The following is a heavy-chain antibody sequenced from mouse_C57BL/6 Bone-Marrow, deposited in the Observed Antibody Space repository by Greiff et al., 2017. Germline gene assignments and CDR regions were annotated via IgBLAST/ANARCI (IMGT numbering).Heavy chain of an antibody. CDR2: LWGGGST. V-gene: IGHV2-9*01. J-gene: IGHJ4*01. D-gene: IGHD2-2*01. CDR3: WLRRDAMDY. Sequence: VQLQQSGPGLVAPSQSLSITCTVSGFSLTSYGVDWVRQPPGKGLQWLGVLWGGGSTNYNSALMSKLSISKDNSKSQVFLKMNSLQTDDTAMYYCWLRRDAMDYWGQGTSVTVSS. CDR1: GFSLTSYG.